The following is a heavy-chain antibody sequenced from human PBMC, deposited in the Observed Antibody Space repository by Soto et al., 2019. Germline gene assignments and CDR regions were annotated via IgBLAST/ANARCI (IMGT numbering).Heavy chain of an antibody. J-gene: IGHJ6*02. CDR3: ARRSSTQPRSDMKV. D-gene: IGHD6-13*01. Sequence: ASVKVSCKASGYTFTSYAMHWVRQAPGQRLEWMGWINAGNGNTKYSQKFQGRITITRDTSASTAYMELSSLRSEDTAVYYCARRSSTQPRSDMKVWGQGTTGIVSS. CDR2: INAGNGNT. V-gene: IGHV1-3*01. CDR1: GYTFTSYA.